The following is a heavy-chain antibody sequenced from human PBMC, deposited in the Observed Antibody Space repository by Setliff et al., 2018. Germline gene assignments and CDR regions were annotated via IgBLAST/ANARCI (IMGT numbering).Heavy chain of an antibody. Sequence: KPSETLSLTCTVSGGSISVYYWTWFRQPPGKGLEWIGYISSGSTNYNPSLKSRVTISVDPSKNQLSLKLNSVTAADTAVYYCARDVRVASSSWFKSAFDIWGQGTMVTVSS. CDR2: ISSGST. J-gene: IGHJ3*02. V-gene: IGHV4-4*08. CDR3: ARDVRVASSSWFKSAFDI. CDR1: GGSISVYY. D-gene: IGHD6-13*01.